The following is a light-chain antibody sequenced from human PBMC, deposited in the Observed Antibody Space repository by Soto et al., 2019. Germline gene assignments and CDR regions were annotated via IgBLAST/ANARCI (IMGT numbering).Light chain of an antibody. Sequence: EIVMTQASATLSVSPGGRATLPFRASQSVSSNLAWYRQQPGQAPKLLIYGASTRATGVPARISGSGSGTEFTLTISSLQSEDFAIYYCQQYNTWPPYTFGQGTKLEIK. V-gene: IGKV3-15*01. J-gene: IGKJ2*01. CDR2: GAS. CDR3: QQYNTWPPYT. CDR1: QSVSSN.